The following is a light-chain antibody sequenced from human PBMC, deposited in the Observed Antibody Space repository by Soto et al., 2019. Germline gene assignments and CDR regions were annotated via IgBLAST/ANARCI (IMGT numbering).Light chain of an antibody. J-gene: IGKJ2*01. CDR2: DAS. Sequence: DIEMTQSPTSLSASVGDRVTITCQASQDIGKLPNWFQQKPGAAPQLLIYDASNLETGVPSRFSGGGSGAHFTFTITSLQPEDAGTYFCQQYDNLPYTFAQGTKVE. V-gene: IGKV1-33*01. CDR3: QQYDNLPYT. CDR1: QDIGKL.